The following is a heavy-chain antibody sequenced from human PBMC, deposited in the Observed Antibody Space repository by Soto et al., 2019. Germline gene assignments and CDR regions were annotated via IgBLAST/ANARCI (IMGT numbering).Heavy chain of an antibody. J-gene: IGHJ4*02. Sequence: QITLKESGPTLVKPTQTLTLTCTFSGFSLTTSGVGVGWIRQPPGKALEWLALIYWDEDERYSPSLRSRLTITKDTSKHQVVLTMTNMDPVDTATYYCAHTRTWTQLWLPYFDNWGQGTLVTVSS. V-gene: IGHV2-5*02. CDR1: GFSLTTSGVG. CDR2: IYWDEDE. D-gene: IGHD5-18*01. CDR3: AHTRTWTQLWLPYFDN.